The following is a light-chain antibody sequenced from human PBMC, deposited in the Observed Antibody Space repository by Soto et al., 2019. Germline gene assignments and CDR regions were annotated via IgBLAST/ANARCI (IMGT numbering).Light chain of an antibody. V-gene: IGKV1-27*01. J-gene: IGKJ3*01. Sequence: IQITQSPSALSASVGDRVTITCRASQDITNFLAWYLQKPGTVPKVLIYAASTLQSGVPARFSGSGSGTDFTLTISSLQPEDVAIYYCQKYDSAPFTFGPGTKVDI. CDR2: AAS. CDR3: QKYDSAPFT. CDR1: QDITNF.